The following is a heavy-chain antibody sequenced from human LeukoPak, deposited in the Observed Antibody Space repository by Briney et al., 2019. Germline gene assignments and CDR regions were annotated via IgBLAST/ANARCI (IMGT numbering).Heavy chain of an antibody. CDR3: ARGQWLVRDEEYFQH. V-gene: IGHV1-8*01. J-gene: IGHJ1*01. D-gene: IGHD6-19*01. CDR1: GYTCTSYD. CDR2: MNPNSGNT. Sequence: ASVKVSCKASGYTCTSYDINWGRRATGQGLEWMGWMNPNSGNTGYAQKFLGRVTMTRNTSISTAYMERSSLRSEDTAVSYCARGQWLVRDEEYFQHWGQGTLVTVSS.